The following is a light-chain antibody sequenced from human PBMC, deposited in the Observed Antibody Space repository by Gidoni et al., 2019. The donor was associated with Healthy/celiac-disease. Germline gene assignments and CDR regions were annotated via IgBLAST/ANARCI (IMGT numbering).Light chain of an antibody. CDR1: QGISNY. Sequence: IQLTQYPSSLSASVGERATITCRASQGISNYLAWYHQKPGKVPKLLIYAASTLQSGVPSRFSGSGSGTDFTLTISSLQPEDFAAYYCQQYSSSPFTFGGXTKVEIK. CDR2: AAS. V-gene: IGKV1-27*01. CDR3: QQYSSSPFT. J-gene: IGKJ4*01.